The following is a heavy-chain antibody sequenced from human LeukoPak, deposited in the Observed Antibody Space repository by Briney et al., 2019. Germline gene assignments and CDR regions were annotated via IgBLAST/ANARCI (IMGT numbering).Heavy chain of an antibody. CDR2: INPNSGGT. J-gene: IGHJ4*02. D-gene: IGHD6-6*01. V-gene: IGHV1-2*02. Sequence: ASVKVSCKASGYTFTCYYMHWVRQAPGQGREWMGWINPNSGGTNYAQKFQGRVTMTRDTSISTAYMELSRLRSDDTAVYYCARGREDILKEYSSSGVDYWGQGTLVTVSS. CDR3: ARGREDILKEYSSSGVDY. CDR1: GYTFTCYY.